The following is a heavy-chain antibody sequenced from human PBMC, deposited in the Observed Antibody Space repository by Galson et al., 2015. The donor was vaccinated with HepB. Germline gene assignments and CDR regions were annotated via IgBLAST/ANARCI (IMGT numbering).Heavy chain of an antibody. D-gene: IGHD4-17*01. CDR2: ISSSSSYI. CDR3: ARDWNAVTIYYYFDY. CDR1: GFTFSSYS. V-gene: IGHV3-21*01. Sequence: SLRLSCAASGFTFSSYSMNWVRQAPGKGLEWVSSISSSSSYIYYADSVKGRFTISRDNSKNTLYLQMNSLRAEDAAVYYCARDWNAVTIYYYFDYWGQGTLVTVSS. J-gene: IGHJ4*02.